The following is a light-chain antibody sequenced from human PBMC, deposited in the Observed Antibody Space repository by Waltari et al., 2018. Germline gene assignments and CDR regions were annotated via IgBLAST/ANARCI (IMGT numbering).Light chain of an antibody. J-gene: IGKJ4*01. Sequence: EIVLTQSPATLSLSPGERATLSCRASQGVSSYLAWYQQKPGQAPRLLIYDASNRATGIPARFSGSGSGTDFTLTISSLEPEDFAVYYCQQRSNWPRTFGGGTKVEIK. CDR3: QQRSNWPRT. V-gene: IGKV3-11*01. CDR1: QGVSSY. CDR2: DAS.